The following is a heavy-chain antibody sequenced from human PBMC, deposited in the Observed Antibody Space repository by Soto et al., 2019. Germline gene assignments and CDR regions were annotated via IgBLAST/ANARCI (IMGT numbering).Heavy chain of an antibody. Sequence: EVLLLESGGGLVQPGGSLRLSCAASGFTFSNYDMGWVRQAPGKGLELVSFSSGSGSGPYYADSVKGLFTISRDNAENTLYLQMNSLRVEDTAVYYCAKLQSWRALDYWGQGTLVIVSS. J-gene: IGHJ4*02. D-gene: IGHD6-13*01. V-gene: IGHV3-23*01. CDR3: AKLQSWRALDY. CDR1: GFTFSNYD. CDR2: SSGSGSGP.